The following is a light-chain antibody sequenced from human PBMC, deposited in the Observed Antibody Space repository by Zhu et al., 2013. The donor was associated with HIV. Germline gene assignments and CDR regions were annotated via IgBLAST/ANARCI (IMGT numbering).Light chain of an antibody. V-gene: IGKV1-39*01. CDR2: NAF. CDR1: QDIGNS. Sequence: DVQMTQSPSSLSESVGDRVTITCQASQDIGNSLNWYQQKPGKAPKLLIFNAFNLDTGVPSRFSGSGSGTDFTLTISSLQPEDFATYYCQQSYSTPLTFGGGTKVEIK. J-gene: IGKJ4*01. CDR3: QQSYSTPLT.